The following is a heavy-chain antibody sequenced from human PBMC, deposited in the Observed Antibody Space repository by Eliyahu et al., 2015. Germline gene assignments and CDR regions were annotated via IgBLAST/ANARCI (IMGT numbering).Heavy chain of an antibody. D-gene: IGHD4-17*01. Sequence: QVQLVQSGAEXKKPGASVKVSCKASGYTFTSXYXHWVRQAPGQGLEWMGIINPSGGSTSYAQKFQGRVTMTRDTSTSTVYMELSSLRSEDTAVYYCARSRDGSYGDYPSKYFDYWGQGTLVTVSS. V-gene: IGHV1-46*01. J-gene: IGHJ4*02. CDR1: GYTFTSXY. CDR3: ARSRDGSYGDYPSKYFDY. CDR2: INPSGGST.